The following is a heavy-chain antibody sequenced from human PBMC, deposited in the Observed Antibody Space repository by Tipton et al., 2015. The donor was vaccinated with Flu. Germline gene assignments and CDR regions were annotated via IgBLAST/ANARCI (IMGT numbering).Heavy chain of an antibody. CDR2: IYHSGTT. Sequence: TLSLTCSVSGDSIASDYFWGWVRQPPGKGLEWIGTIYHSGTTYYNPSLKSRLTISVDTSKNQFSLRLNSVTAADTAVYYCARSTYYYGSGSSDYWGQGTLVTVSS. CDR3: ARSTYYYGSGSSDY. V-gene: IGHV4-38-2*01. D-gene: IGHD3-10*01. CDR1: GDSIASDYF. J-gene: IGHJ4*02.